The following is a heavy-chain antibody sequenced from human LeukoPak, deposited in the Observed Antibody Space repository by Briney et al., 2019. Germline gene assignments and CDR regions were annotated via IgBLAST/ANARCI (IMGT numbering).Heavy chain of an antibody. CDR2: ISAYNGNT. CDR1: GYTFTSYG. D-gene: IGHD2-15*01. V-gene: IGHV1-18*01. CDR3: ARNGYCSGGSCYTYYYYGMDV. Sequence: ASAKVSCKASGYTFTSYGISWVRQAPGQGLEWMGWISAYNGNTNYAQKLQGRVTMTTDTSTSTAYMELRSLRSDDTAVYYCARNGYCSGGSCYTYYYYGMDVWGQGTTVTVSS. J-gene: IGHJ6*02.